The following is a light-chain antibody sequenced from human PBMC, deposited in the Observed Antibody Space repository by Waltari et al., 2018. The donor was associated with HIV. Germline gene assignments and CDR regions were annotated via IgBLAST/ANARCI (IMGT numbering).Light chain of an antibody. V-gene: IGLV3-1*01. CDR2: QDS. Sequence: DLLQPASVSVSPGQTATFRCSGDTLGNIFVCWYRQRPGQSPELIIYQDSRRPPGISDRFSGSTSGTKATLTIRGTQSLDEGDYYCQAWDTNTLVFGGGTRVTVL. CDR3: QAWDTNTLV. CDR1: TLGNIF. J-gene: IGLJ1*01.